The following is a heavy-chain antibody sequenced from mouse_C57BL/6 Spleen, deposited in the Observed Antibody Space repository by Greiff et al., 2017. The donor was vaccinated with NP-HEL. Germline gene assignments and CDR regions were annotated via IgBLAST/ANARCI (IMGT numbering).Heavy chain of an antibody. D-gene: IGHD2-3*01. J-gene: IGHJ2*01. V-gene: IGHV1-52*01. CDR2: IDPSDSET. Sequence: QVQLQQPGAELVRPGSSVKLSCKASGYTFTSYWMHWVKQRPIQGLEWIGNIDPSDSETHYNQKFKDKATLTVDKSSSTAYMQLSSLTSEDSAVYYCARIYDGYPGYFDYWGQGTTLTVSS. CDR3: ARIYDGYPGYFDY. CDR1: GYTFTSYW.